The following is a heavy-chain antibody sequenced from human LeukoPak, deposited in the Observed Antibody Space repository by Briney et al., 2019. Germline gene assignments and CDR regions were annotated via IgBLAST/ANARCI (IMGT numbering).Heavy chain of an antibody. D-gene: IGHD3-22*01. J-gene: IGHJ3*02. CDR3: ASGGVDSPDAFDI. CDR1: GGSISSYY. CDR2: IYYSGST. Sequence: SETLSLTCTVSGGSISSYYWSWIRQHPGKGLEWIGYIYYSGSTYYNPSLKSRVTISVDTSKNQFSLKLSSVTAADTAVYYCASGGVDSPDAFDIWGQGTMVTVSS. V-gene: IGHV4-59*06.